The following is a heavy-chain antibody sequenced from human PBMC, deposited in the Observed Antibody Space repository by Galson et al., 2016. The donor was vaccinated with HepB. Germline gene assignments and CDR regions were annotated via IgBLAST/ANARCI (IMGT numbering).Heavy chain of an antibody. CDR3: AREAMLTGSPFDY. D-gene: IGHD5-18*01. J-gene: IGHJ4*02. CDR2: IYYSGST. Sequence: SETLSLTCTVSGGSISSYYWSWIRQPPGEGLEWIGYIYYSGSTNCNPSLKSRVTISVDTSKNQFSLKLSSVTTADTAVYYCAREAMLTGSPFDYWGQGTLVTVSS. CDR1: GGSISSYY. V-gene: IGHV4-59*01.